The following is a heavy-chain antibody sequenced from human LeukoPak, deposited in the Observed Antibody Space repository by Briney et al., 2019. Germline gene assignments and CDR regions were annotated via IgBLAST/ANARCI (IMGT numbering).Heavy chain of an antibody. V-gene: IGHV5-51*01. J-gene: IGHJ4*02. D-gene: IGHD3-22*01. Sequence: GESLKISCKGSGYSFTSYWIGWVRQMPGKGLEWMGIIYPGDSDTRYSPSFQGRVTISADKSISTAYLQWSSLKASDTAMYYCASFPDSSGYYLDYWGQGTLVTVSS. CDR1: GYSFTSYW. CDR3: ASFPDSSGYYLDY. CDR2: IYPGDSDT.